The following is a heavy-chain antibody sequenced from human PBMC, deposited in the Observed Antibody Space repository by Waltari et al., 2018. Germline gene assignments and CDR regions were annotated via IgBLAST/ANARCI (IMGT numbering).Heavy chain of an antibody. Sequence: QSQLVQSGAKVRMPGASVKISCKSSGYTFTAYTFHLIPQAPGQSLEWMGWINVGQRDTNDSEKLQGRVTIARDTTDTSASTVYMELRSLTSDDTAIYYCARGNRLSGSDYFEVWGQGTLLTVSS. CDR3: ARGNRLSGSDYFEV. D-gene: IGHD6-25*01. CDR1: GYTFTAYT. J-gene: IGHJ4*02. CDR2: INVGQRDT. V-gene: IGHV1-3*01.